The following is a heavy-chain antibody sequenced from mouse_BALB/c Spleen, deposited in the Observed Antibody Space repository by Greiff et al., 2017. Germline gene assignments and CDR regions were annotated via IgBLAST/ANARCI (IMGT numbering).Heavy chain of an antibody. Sequence: QVQLKESGPGLVAPSQSLSITCTVSGFSLTSYGVHWVRQPPGKGLEWLGVIWAGGSTNYNSALMSRLSISKDNSKSQVFLKMNSLQTDDTAMYYCAREKYGNYRYFDVWGAGTTVTVSS. CDR1: GFSLTSYG. D-gene: IGHD2-10*02. J-gene: IGHJ1*01. V-gene: IGHV2-9*02. CDR2: IWAGGST. CDR3: AREKYGNYRYFDV.